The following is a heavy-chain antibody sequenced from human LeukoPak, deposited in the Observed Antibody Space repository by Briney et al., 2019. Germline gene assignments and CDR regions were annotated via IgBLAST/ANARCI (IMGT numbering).Heavy chain of an antibody. D-gene: IGHD6-13*01. J-gene: IGHJ4*02. CDR1: GFTFSSYE. CDR3: AKDTLGYSSSWYFDY. CDR2: ISSSGSTI. Sequence: GGSLRLSCAASGFTFSSYEMNWVRQAPGKGLEWVSYISSSGSTIYYADSVKGRFTISRDNSKNTLYLQMNSLRAEDTAVYYCAKDTLGYSSSWYFDYWGQGTLVTVSS. V-gene: IGHV3-48*03.